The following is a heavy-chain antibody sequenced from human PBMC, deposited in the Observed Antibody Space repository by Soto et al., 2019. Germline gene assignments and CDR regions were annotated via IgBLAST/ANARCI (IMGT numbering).Heavy chain of an antibody. V-gene: IGHV3-23*01. J-gene: IGHJ6*03. D-gene: IGHD2-15*01. CDR2: IGGSGRST. CDR3: AKDGLRSQDYYYFMAV. CDR1: GFIFSSYA. Sequence: GGSLRLSCAASGFIFSSYAMSWVRQAPGKGLEWVSAIGGSGRSTYYADSVKGRFTISRDNSKNTVSLQMSSLRAEDTAVYYCAKDGLRSQDYYYFMAVWGKGTTVTVSS.